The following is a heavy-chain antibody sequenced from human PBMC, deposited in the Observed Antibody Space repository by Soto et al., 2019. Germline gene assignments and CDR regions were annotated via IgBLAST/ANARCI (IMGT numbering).Heavy chain of an antibody. Sequence: QVRLVQSGAEVKEPGDSVRVSCEASGYTFTAYHIHWVRQAPGQGLEWMGWINPKFGDTGYAQDFQGRVSMTSDMSISKVYMKLSRLTADDTSIYSCASNMDYYYGRGSGNGHGVWGQGTTVTVFS. J-gene: IGHJ6*02. CDR2: INPKFGDT. CDR3: ASNMDYYYGRGSGNGHGV. CDR1: GYTFTAYH. V-gene: IGHV1-2*02. D-gene: IGHD3-10*02.